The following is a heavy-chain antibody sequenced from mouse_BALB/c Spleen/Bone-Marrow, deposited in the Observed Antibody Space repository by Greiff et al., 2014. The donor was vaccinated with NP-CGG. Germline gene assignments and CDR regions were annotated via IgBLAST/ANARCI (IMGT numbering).Heavy chain of an antibody. D-gene: IGHD4-1*01. CDR3: ARVRNWADY. J-gene: IGHJ2*01. CDR2: IYPGDGDI. CDR1: GYAFSSYW. Sequence: VQLQQSGAELVRPGSSVKISCKASGYAFSSYWMNWVQQRPGQGLEWIGQIYPGDGDINYNGKFKGKATLTADKSSSTAYMQLSSLTSEDSAVYFCARVRNWADYWGQGTTLTVSS. V-gene: IGHV1-80*01.